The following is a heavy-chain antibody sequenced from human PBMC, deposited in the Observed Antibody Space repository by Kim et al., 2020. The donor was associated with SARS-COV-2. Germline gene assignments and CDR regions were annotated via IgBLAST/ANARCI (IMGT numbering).Heavy chain of an antibody. CDR2: IYSGGSST. Sequence: GGSLRLSCAASGFTFSSYAMSWVRQAPGKGLEWVSVIYSGGSSTYYADSVKGRFTISRDNSKNTLYLQMNSLRAEDTAVYYCAKDVSFREWELLGWVGYGMDVWGQGTTVTVSS. CDR1: GFTFSSYA. CDR3: AKDVSFREWELLGWVGYGMDV. V-gene: IGHV3-23*03. D-gene: IGHD1-26*01. J-gene: IGHJ6*02.